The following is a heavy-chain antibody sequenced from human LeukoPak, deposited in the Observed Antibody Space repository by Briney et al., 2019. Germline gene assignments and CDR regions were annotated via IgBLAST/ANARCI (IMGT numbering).Heavy chain of an antibody. CDR3: ARGISGYDFYYFYYMDV. J-gene: IGHJ6*03. V-gene: IGHV3-48*03. CDR1: GFTFSSYE. Sequence: GGSLRLSCAASGFTFSSYEMNWVRQAPGKGLEWVSYISSIGSAIYYADSVKGRFTISRDNAKNSLYLQMSSLRAEDTAVYYCARGISGYDFYYFYYMDVWGKGTTVTVSS. D-gene: IGHD5-12*01. CDR2: ISSIGSAI.